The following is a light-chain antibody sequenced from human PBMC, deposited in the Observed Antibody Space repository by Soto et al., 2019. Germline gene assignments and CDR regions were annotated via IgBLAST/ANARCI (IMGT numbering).Light chain of an antibody. Sequence: EIVLTQSPAPLSLSPGERATLSCRASQSVSSYLAWYQQKPGQAPRLLIYDASNRATGIPARFSGRGSGTDSTLTISSLEPEDFAVYYCQQRSNWPPYTFGQGTKLEIK. V-gene: IGKV3-11*01. CDR1: QSVSSY. CDR3: QQRSNWPPYT. CDR2: DAS. J-gene: IGKJ2*01.